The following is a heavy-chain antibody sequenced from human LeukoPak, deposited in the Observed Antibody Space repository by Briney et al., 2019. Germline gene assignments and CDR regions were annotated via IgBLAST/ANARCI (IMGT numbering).Heavy chain of an antibody. D-gene: IGHD6-13*01. CDR1: GFTFSSYA. V-gene: IGHV3-23*01. CDR3: TTSYSGNSWYDWFGP. Sequence: GGSLRLSCASSGFTFSSYAMSWVRQAPGKGLEWVSTIGGTGVRTYYADSVKGRFTISRDNSKNTLYLQINSLKTEDTALYFCTTSYSGNSWYDWFGPWGQGTLVTVSS. CDR2: IGGTGVRT. J-gene: IGHJ5*02.